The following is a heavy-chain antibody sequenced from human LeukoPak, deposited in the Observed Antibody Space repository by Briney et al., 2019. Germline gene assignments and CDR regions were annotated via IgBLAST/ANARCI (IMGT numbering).Heavy chain of an antibody. CDR2: IYYSGSA. CDR1: GGSISSYY. Sequence: PSETLSLTCTVSGGSISSYYWSWIRQPTGKGLEWIGYIYYSGSANYNPSLKSGVTISVDTSKNQFSLKLSSVTAADTAVYYCAREYSSSDNWFDPWGQGTLVTVSS. J-gene: IGHJ5*02. CDR3: AREYSSSDNWFDP. D-gene: IGHD6-6*01. V-gene: IGHV4-59*01.